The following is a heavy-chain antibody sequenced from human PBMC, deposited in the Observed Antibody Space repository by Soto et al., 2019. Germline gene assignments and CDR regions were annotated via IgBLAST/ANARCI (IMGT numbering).Heavy chain of an antibody. CDR2: MYHSGNT. Sequence: SETLSLTCAVSGGSITSGGYSWGWIRQPPGQGLEWIGYMYHSGNTYYNPSLKGRVTISLDHSRNQFSLRLNSVTAADTAVYYCARDTSYDFWSGYVGFDPWGQGTLVTVSS. D-gene: IGHD3-3*01. V-gene: IGHV4-30-2*01. CDR1: GGSITSGGYS. J-gene: IGHJ5*02. CDR3: ARDTSYDFWSGYVGFDP.